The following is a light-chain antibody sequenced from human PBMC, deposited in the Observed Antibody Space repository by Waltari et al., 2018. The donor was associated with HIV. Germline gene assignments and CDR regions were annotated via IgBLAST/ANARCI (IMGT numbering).Light chain of an antibody. V-gene: IGLV1-44*01. J-gene: IGLJ2*01. Sequence: QSVLTQPPSASGPPGQRVTISCSGSNSNIGSNPVSWFQQLPGTAPKLLIFLNNKPPYGVPDRISGSKSGTSASLAISGLQSEEEAHYYCAAWDDSLNSRIFGGGTKLTVL. CDR3: AAWDDSLNSRI. CDR1: NSNIGSNP. CDR2: LNN.